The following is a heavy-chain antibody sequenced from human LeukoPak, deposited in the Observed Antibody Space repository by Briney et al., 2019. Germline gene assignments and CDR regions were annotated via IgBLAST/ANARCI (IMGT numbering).Heavy chain of an antibody. CDR1: GFSFSSYA. Sequence: PGGSLRLSCAASGFSFSSYAMSWVREAPARGVEWVSSLRGNGDTFYSDSVKGRFTLSRDDSRNTVYLQLNNLRVEDTAVYYCAKANWVSNADAVFWGQGTVVTVSS. V-gene: IGHV3-23*01. J-gene: IGHJ4*02. CDR3: AKANWVSNADAVF. CDR2: LRGNGDT. D-gene: IGHD1-1*01.